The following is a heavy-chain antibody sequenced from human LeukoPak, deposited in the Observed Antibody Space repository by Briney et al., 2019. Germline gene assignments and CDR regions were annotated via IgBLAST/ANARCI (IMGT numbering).Heavy chain of an antibody. D-gene: IGHD5-24*01. CDR1: GFTFSGFW. CDR2: VGHNAAGT. J-gene: IGHJ6*02. CDR3: AKACLVATTPGRGMDV. Sequence: GGSLRLSCAASGFTFSGFWMHWVRQAPGKGLEWVAAVGHNAAGTYYADSVKGRFTISRDNSRNTMYLQMNSLTAEDTAVYYCAKACLVATTPGRGMDVWGQGTTVAVSS. V-gene: IGHV3-23*01.